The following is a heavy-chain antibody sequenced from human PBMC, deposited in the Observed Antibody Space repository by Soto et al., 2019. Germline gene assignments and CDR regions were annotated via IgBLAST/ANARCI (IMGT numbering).Heavy chain of an antibody. D-gene: IGHD3-22*01. J-gene: IGHJ3*02. CDR2: ISAYNGNT. V-gene: IGHV1-18*01. CDR1: GYTFTSYG. CDR3: ARSYYDSSGYPDAFDI. Sequence: SVKVSCKASGYTFTSYGISWVRQAPGQGLEWMGWISAYNGNTNYAQKLQGRVTMTTDTSTSTAYMELRSLRSDDTAVYYCARSYYDSSGYPDAFDIWGQGKMVTVS.